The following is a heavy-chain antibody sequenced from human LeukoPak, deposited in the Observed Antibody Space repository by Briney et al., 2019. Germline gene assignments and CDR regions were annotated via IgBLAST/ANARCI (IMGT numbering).Heavy chain of an antibody. D-gene: IGHD5-18*01. V-gene: IGHV3-13*01. Sequence: GGSLRLSCAASGLTFSSYDMHWVRQAPGKGLEWVSSIGATGDTYYTDSVKGRFTISRENAKNSLYLQMNSLRAEDTAVYYCARDFSDSDQLWPPLDYWGQGTLVTVSS. CDR1: GLTFSSYD. CDR3: ARDFSDSDQLWPPLDY. J-gene: IGHJ4*02. CDR2: IGATGDT.